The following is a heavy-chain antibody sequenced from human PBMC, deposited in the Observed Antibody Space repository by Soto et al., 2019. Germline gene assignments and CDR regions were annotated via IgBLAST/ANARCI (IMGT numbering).Heavy chain of an antibody. CDR3: ARDLTIFGVAPY. D-gene: IGHD3-3*01. CDR2: ISAYNGNT. V-gene: IGHV1-18*01. Sequence: EASVKVSCKASGYTFTSYCISWVRQAPGQGLEWMGWISAYNGNTNYAQKLQGRVTMTTDTSTSTAYMELRSLRSDDTAVYYCARDLTIFGVAPYWGQGTLVTVSS. CDR1: GYTFTSYC. J-gene: IGHJ4*02.